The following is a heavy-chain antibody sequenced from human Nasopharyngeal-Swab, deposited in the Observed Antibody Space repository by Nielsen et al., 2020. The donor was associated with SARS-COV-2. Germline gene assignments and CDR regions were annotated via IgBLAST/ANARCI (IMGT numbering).Heavy chain of an antibody. Sequence: SETLSLTCAVYGGSFSGFYWNWIRQPPGKGLEWIGEINQSGRANYNPSLKSRVTISVDMSKNHFSLTLRSVTAADTAVYFCARGLRGVVPTGMKDKTTGRPRFAFYKFGLDVWGQGTTVSVSS. J-gene: IGHJ6*02. D-gene: IGHD2-2*01. V-gene: IGHV4-34*01. CDR2: INQSGRA. CDR3: ARGLRGVVPTGMKDKTTGRPRFAFYKFGLDV. CDR1: GGSFSGFY.